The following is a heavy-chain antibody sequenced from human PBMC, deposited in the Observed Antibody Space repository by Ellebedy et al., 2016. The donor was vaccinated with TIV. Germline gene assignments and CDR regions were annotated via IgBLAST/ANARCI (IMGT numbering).Heavy chain of an antibody. Sequence: PGGSLRLSCAASGFTVSSNYMSWVRQAPGKGLEWVSVFYSGGSTYYADSVKGRFTISRDNSKNTLYLQMSSMRAEDTAVYYCARGGSDGSYFDYWGQGKLVTVSS. CDR1: GFTVSSNY. V-gene: IGHV3-53*01. J-gene: IGHJ4*02. D-gene: IGHD1-26*01. CDR3: ARGGSDGSYFDY. CDR2: FYSGGST.